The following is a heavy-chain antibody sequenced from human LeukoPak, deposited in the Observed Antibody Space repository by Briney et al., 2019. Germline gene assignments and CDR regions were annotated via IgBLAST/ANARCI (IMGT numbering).Heavy chain of an antibody. CDR3: ARERATYYDYVWGSYRPDAFDI. CDR1: GYTFTGYY. J-gene: IGHJ3*02. CDR2: INPNSGGT. V-gene: IGHV1-2*02. Sequence: ASVKVSCKASGYTFTGYYMHWVRQAPGQGLEWMGWINPNSGGTNYAQKFQGRVTLTRDTSISTAYMELSSLRSEDTAVYYCARERATYYDYVWGSYRPDAFDIWGQETMVTVSS. D-gene: IGHD3-16*02.